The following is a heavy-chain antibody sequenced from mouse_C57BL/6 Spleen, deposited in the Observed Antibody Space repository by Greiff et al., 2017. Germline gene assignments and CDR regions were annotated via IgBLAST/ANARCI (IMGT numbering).Heavy chain of an antibody. D-gene: IGHD2-4*01. J-gene: IGHJ2*01. CDR2: IDPENGDT. V-gene: IGHV14-4*01. CDR3: AYDYDGDYFDD. Sequence: DVKLVESGAELVRPGASVKLSCTASGFNIKDAYMHWVKQRPEQGLEWIGWIDPENGDTEYASKFQGKATLTADPSSNTAYLQLSSLTSEDTAVYYCAYDYDGDYFDDWGQGTTLTVSS. CDR1: GFNIKDAY.